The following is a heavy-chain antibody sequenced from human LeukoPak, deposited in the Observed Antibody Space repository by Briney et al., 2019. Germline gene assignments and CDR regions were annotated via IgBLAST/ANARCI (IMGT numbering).Heavy chain of an antibody. D-gene: IGHD3-10*01. CDR2: IIPMFGTA. J-gene: IGHJ5*02. CDR1: GGTFSSYA. V-gene: IGHV1-69*06. Sequence: EASVKVSCTASGGTFSSYAISWVRQAPGQGLEWMGGIIPMFGTANYAQKFQGRVTITADKSTSTAYMELSSLRSEDTAVYYCARADPFYGSGSYAGSWFDPWGQGTLVTVSS. CDR3: ARADPFYGSGSYAGSWFDP.